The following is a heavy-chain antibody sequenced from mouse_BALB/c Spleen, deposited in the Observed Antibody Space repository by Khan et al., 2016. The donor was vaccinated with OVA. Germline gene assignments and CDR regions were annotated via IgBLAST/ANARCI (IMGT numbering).Heavy chain of an antibody. Sequence: QVQLKESGPALVAPSQSLSITCTISGFSLTNYGVHWVRQPPGKGLEWLVVIWSDGSTTYNSAIKSRLSISKDNSKSQVFLKMNSLQTDDTAMYYCARQPYYHYYIMDYWGQGTSVTVSS. J-gene: IGHJ4*01. CDR3: ARQPYYHYYIMDY. CDR1: GFSLTNYG. D-gene: IGHD2-10*01. V-gene: IGHV2-6-1*01. CDR2: IWSDGST.